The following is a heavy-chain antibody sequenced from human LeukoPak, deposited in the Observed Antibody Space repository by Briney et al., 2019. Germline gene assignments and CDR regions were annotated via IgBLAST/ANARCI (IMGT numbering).Heavy chain of an antibody. V-gene: IGHV3-23*01. CDR2: ISGSGGST. Sequence: GGSLRLSCAASGFTFSSYAMSWVRQAPGKGLEWVSAISGSGGSTYYADSVKGRFTISRDNSKNTLYLQMNSLRAEDTAVYYCARDLFPSYYGSAIGPVDYWGQGTLVTVSS. J-gene: IGHJ4*02. D-gene: IGHD3-10*01. CDR3: ARDLFPSYYGSAIGPVDY. CDR1: GFTFSSYA.